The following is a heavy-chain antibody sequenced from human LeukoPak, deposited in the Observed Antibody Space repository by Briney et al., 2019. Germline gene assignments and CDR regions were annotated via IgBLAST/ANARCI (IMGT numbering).Heavy chain of an antibody. CDR3: ARDSTVTTFRWVDP. V-gene: IGHV1-2*02. CDR1: GYTFTGYY. D-gene: IGHD4-17*01. Sequence: ASVKVSCKASGYTFTGYYMHWVRQAPGQGLEWMGWINPNSGGTNYAQKFQGRVTMTRDTSISTAYMELSRLRSDDTAVYYCARDSTVTTFRWVDPWGQGTLVTVSS. J-gene: IGHJ5*02. CDR2: INPNSGGT.